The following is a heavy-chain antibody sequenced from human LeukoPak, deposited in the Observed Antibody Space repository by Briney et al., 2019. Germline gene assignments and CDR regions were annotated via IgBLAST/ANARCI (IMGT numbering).Heavy chain of an antibody. Sequence: PSETLSLTCAVYGGSFSGYYWSWIRQPPGKGLEWIGEINHSGSTNYNPSLKSRVTISVDTSKNQFSLKLSSVTAADTAVYYCARGKKAGTAHYYGMDVWGKGTTVTVSS. CDR2: INHSGST. CDR3: ARGKKAGTAHYYGMDV. J-gene: IGHJ6*04. V-gene: IGHV4-34*01. CDR1: GGSFSGYY. D-gene: IGHD6-13*01.